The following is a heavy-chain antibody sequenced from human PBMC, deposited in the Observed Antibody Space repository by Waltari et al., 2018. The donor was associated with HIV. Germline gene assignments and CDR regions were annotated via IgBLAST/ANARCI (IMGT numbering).Heavy chain of an antibody. D-gene: IGHD6-13*01. J-gene: IGHJ4*02. CDR2: IHYSGST. CDR1: GGSISSSSYY. V-gene: IGHV4-39*01. Sequence: QLQLQESGPGLVKPSETLSLTCTVSGGSISSSSYYWGWIRQPPGKGLEWIGRIHYSGSTYYNPSLKSRVTISVDTSKNQFSLKLSSVTAADTAVYYCRSLPFGAAAAYYYIDYWGQGTLVTVSS. CDR3: RSLPFGAAAAYYYIDY.